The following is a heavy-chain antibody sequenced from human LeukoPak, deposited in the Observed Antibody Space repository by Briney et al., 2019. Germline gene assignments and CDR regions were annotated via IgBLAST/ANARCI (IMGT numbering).Heavy chain of an antibody. CDR2: IYSSGST. Sequence: SETLSLTCNVSGGSIRGYYWSWIRQPPGKGLEWIGYIYSSGSTNYNPSLKSRVTISVDTSKNQFSLKLSSVTAADTAVYYCASGPYGSGSYYRGRGYFDYWGQGTLVTVSS. V-gene: IGHV4-59*12. CDR3: ASGPYGSGSYYRGRGYFDY. CDR1: GGSIRGYY. J-gene: IGHJ4*02. D-gene: IGHD3-10*01.